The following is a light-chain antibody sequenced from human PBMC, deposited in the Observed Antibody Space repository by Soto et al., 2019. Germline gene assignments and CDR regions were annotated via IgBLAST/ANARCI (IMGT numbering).Light chain of an antibody. CDR3: QQYNDYSWT. J-gene: IGKJ1*01. Sequence: DIQMTQSPSTLSTSVGDRFSINFRASQSISAWLAWYQQKPGKAPRLLIYKASTLEIGVPSRFSGSGSGTEFTLTISSLQPDDVAIYYCQQYNDYSWTFGQGTKVDIK. V-gene: IGKV1-5*03. CDR2: KAS. CDR1: QSISAW.